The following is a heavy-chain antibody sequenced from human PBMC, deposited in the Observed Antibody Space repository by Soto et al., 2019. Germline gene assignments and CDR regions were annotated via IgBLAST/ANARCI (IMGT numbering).Heavy chain of an antibody. J-gene: IGHJ5*02. Sequence: PSETLSLTCTVSGGSISSGGYYWSWIRQHPGKGPEWIGYIYYSGSTYYNPSLKSRVTISVDTSKNQFSLKLSSVTAADTAVYYCARDSPYCSGGSCYSGGWFDPWGQGTLVTVSS. D-gene: IGHD2-15*01. V-gene: IGHV4-31*03. CDR1: GGSISSGGYY. CDR2: IYYSGST. CDR3: ARDSPYCSGGSCYSGGWFDP.